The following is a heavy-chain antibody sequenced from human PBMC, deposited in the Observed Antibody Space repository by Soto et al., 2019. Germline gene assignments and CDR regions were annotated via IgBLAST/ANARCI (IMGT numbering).Heavy chain of an antibody. J-gene: IGHJ5*02. V-gene: IGHV4-30-4*01. CDR2: IYYSGST. CDR3: DREKLGEGDGYPRNRVGYFGSAWFDP. D-gene: IGHD3-22*01. CDR1: GGSISSGDYY. Sequence: QVQLQESGPGLVKPSQTLSLTCTVSGGSISSGDYYWSWIRQPPGKGLAWIGYIYYSGSTYYNPSLKCGVTISVDTYKNPFSLKRSSVTAADSAGYYWDREKLGEGDGYPRNRVGYFGSAWFDPWGQVTLVTVSS.